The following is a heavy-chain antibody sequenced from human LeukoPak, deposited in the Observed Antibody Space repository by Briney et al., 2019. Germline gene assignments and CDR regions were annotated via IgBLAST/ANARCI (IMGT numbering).Heavy chain of an antibody. J-gene: IGHJ4*02. CDR2: IYSGGST. CDR3: ARDLQYYDSSGYYFIDY. CDR1: GFTVSSNY. V-gene: IGHV3-66*01. Sequence: PGGSLRLSCAASGFTVSSNYMSWVRQAPGKGLEWVSVIYSGGSTYYADSVKGRFTISRDNSKNTLYLQVNSLRAEDTAVYYCARDLQYYDSSGYYFIDYWGQGTLVTVSS. D-gene: IGHD3-22*01.